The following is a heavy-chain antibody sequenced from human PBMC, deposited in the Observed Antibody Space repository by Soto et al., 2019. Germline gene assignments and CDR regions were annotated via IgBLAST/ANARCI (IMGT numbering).Heavy chain of an antibody. CDR3: ASGGYCSGGSCLGPIFDY. V-gene: IGHV4-61*01. Sequence: PSETLSLTCTVSGGSVSSGSYYWSWIRQPPGKGLEWIGYIYYSGSTNYNPSLKSRVTISVDTSKNQFSLKLSSVTAADTAVYYCASGGYCSGGSCLGPIFDYWGQGTPVTVS. CDR2: IYYSGST. CDR1: GGSVSSGSYY. D-gene: IGHD2-15*01. J-gene: IGHJ4*02.